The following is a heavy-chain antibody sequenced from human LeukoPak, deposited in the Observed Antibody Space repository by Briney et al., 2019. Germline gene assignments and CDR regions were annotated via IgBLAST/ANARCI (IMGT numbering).Heavy chain of an antibody. CDR2: MNPNSGDT. CDR3: ARGQNPYYYDSSGYYYDY. Sequence: ASVKVSCKASGYSFTSYDINWVRQATGQGLEWMGWMNPNSGDTGYAQKFQGRVTMTRNTSISTAYMELSSLRSEDTAVYYCARGQNPYYYDSSGYYYDYWGQGTLVTVSS. J-gene: IGHJ4*02. D-gene: IGHD3-22*01. CDR1: GYSFTSYD. V-gene: IGHV1-8*01.